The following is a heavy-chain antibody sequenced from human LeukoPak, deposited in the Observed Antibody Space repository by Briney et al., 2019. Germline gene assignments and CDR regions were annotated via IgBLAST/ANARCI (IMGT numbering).Heavy chain of an antibody. Sequence: HGESLKISCKGSGYSFVTYWIAWVRQMPGKGLEWMGIIYPGDSDTRYSPSFQGQVTISADESISTVFLQWSSLKASDTAIYYCVRDYSSGSDHWGQGTLVTVSS. V-gene: IGHV5-51*01. CDR3: VRDYSSGSDH. D-gene: IGHD3-10*01. CDR1: GYSFVTYW. J-gene: IGHJ4*02. CDR2: IYPGDSDT.